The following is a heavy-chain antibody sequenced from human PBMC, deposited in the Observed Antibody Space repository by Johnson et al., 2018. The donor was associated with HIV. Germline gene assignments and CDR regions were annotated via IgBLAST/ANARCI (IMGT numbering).Heavy chain of an antibody. CDR1: GFTFRDYG. Sequence: VQLVESGGGVVQPRGSLRLSCAASGFTFRDYGMHWVRQAPGKGLEWVAFIQYDGSNKYYADYVRGRCTISIDNSKNTLYLQMNSLSAEDTAVYYCAKSWHSGSLYDAFHIWGQGTMVTVSS. CDR2: IQYDGSNK. D-gene: IGHD1-26*01. V-gene: IGHV3-30*02. CDR3: AKSWHSGSLYDAFHI. J-gene: IGHJ3*02.